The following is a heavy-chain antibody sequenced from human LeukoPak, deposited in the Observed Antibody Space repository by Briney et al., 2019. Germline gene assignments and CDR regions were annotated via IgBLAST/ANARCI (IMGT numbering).Heavy chain of an antibody. Sequence: GGSLRLSCAASGFAFSSYSMNWVRQAPGKGLEWVSSISSSSSYIYYADSVKGRFTISRDNAKNSLYLQMNSLRAEDTAVYYCARDRNWAARRGVFDYWGQGTLVTVSS. V-gene: IGHV3-21*01. CDR3: ARDRNWAARRGVFDY. CDR1: GFAFSSYS. CDR2: ISSSSSYI. J-gene: IGHJ4*02. D-gene: IGHD3-10*01.